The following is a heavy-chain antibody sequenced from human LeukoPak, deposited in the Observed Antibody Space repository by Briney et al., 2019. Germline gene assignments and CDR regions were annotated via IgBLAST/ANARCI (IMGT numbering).Heavy chain of an antibody. V-gene: IGHV3-53*01. CDR1: GFTVSSNH. D-gene: IGHD2-2*01. CDR3: ARDNAPAGGGLDY. Sequence: GGSLRLSCAASGFTVSSNHMTWVRQAPGKGLEWVSEIYTGGLTYYADSVTGRFTISRDNSKNTVYLQMNSLGVEDTARYYCARDNAPAGGGLDYWGQGTLVTVSS. J-gene: IGHJ4*02. CDR2: IYTGGLT.